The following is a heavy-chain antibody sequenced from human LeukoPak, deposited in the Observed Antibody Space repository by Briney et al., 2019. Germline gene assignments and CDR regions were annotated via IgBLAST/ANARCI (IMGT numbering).Heavy chain of an antibody. CDR1: GFSFGDYA. CDR2: IRSKAYGGTT. CDR3: TRVPSGSYFDY. D-gene: IGHD1-26*01. V-gene: IGHV3-49*04. J-gene: IGHJ4*02. Sequence: GGSLRLSCTASGFSFGDYAMSWVRQAPGKGLEWGGFIRSKAYGGTTEYAASVKGRFTISRDDSKNIAYLQMNSLKTEDTAVYYCTRVPSGSYFDYWGQGTLVTVSS.